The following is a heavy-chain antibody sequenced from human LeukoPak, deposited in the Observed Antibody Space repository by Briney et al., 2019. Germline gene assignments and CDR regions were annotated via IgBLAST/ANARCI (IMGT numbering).Heavy chain of an antibody. V-gene: IGHV3-23*01. CDR2: SSGNGGST. J-gene: IGHJ4*02. CDR3: AKERGSSSGWYPFDY. CDR1: GFTFSSYA. Sequence: PGGSLRLSCAASGFTFSSYAMTWVRQAPGKGLEWVSVSSGNGGSTYYADSVKGRFTISRDNSKNTLYLQMNSLRAEDTAVYYCAKERGSSSGWYPFDYWGQGTLVTVSS. D-gene: IGHD6-19*01.